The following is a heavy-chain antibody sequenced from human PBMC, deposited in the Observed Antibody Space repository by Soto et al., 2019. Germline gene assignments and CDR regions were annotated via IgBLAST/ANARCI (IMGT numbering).Heavy chain of an antibody. D-gene: IGHD3-10*01. Sequence: PAETLSLTCSVSGAYINTYSWTWIRQPAGKGLEWIGRIYTSASINYNPSLRGRVTFSVDTSTNQVSLKLASVTAADTAVYYCAGGSGSYSYYGMDVWGQGTTVTVSS. J-gene: IGHJ6*02. V-gene: IGHV4-4*07. CDR2: IYTSASI. CDR1: GAYINTYS. CDR3: AGGSGSYSYYGMDV.